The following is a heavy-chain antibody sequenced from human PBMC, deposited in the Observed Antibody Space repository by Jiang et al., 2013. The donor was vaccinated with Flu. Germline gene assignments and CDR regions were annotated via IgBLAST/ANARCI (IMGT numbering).Heavy chain of an antibody. Sequence: VQLLESGGGLVQPGGSLRLSCAASGFTFSSYWMSWVRQAPGKGLEWVANIKQDGSEKYYVDSVKGRFTISRDNAKNSLYLQMNSLRAEDTAVYYCAKDGPSLTGYPNDYWGQGTLVTVSS. CDR3: AKDGPSLTGYPNDY. CDR2: IKQDGSEK. J-gene: IGHJ4*02. V-gene: IGHV3-7*01. D-gene: IGHD3-9*01. CDR1: GFTFSSYW.